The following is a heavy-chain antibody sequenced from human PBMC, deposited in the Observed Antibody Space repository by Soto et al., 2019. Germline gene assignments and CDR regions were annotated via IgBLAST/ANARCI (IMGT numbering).Heavy chain of an antibody. V-gene: IGHV3-23*01. CDR1: GFTFSSYA. CDR3: VLWPPYYFDY. J-gene: IGHJ4*02. D-gene: IGHD3-10*01. Sequence: EVQLLESGGGLVQPGGSLRLSCAASGFTFSSYAMSWVRQAPGKGLEWVSAISGSGGTTYYADSVKGRFTISRDNSTNTLYLQMNSLRAEDTAVYYCVLWPPYYFDYWGQGTLVTVSS. CDR2: ISGSGGTT.